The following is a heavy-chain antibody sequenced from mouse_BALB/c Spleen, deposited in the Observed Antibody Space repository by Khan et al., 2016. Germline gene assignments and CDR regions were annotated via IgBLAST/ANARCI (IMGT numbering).Heavy chain of an antibody. CDR2: IYPGDGDT. V-gene: IGHV1-87*01. CDR1: GYTSANYW. J-gene: IGHJ3*01. CDR3: ADALFVY. Sequence: QVQLQQSGAELARPGASVRLSCKASGYTSANYWMQWVKQRPGQGLEWIGSIYPGDGDTRYSQKFKDKAKLTADHSSSSAYMHLRSVASEDSSVYYCADALFVYWGQGTLVTVSA.